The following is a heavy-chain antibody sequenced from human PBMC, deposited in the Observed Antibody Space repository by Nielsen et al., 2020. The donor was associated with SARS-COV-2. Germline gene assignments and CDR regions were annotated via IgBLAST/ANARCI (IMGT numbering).Heavy chain of an antibody. J-gene: IGHJ3*02. D-gene: IGHD2-8*02. CDR3: AKSRGGGYWDAFDI. Sequence: GESLKISCAASGFTFSSYGMHWVRQAPGKGPEWVATVWNGGTRTLYLDSVKGRFTISRDNSKNTLYLQMNSLRAEDTAVYYCAKSRGGGYWDAFDIWGQGTMVTVSS. CDR1: GFTFSSYG. V-gene: IGHV3-30*02. CDR2: VWNGGTRT.